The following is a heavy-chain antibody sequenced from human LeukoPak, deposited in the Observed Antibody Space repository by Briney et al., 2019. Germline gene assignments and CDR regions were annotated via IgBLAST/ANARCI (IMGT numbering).Heavy chain of an antibody. Sequence: GASVKVSCKASGYTFTSYYMHWVRQAPGQGLEWMGIINPSGGSTSYAQKFQGRVTMTRDMPTSTVYMELSSLRSEDTAVYYCASGSSITGDPRSFDLWGRGTLVTVSS. CDR2: INPSGGST. V-gene: IGHV1-46*01. CDR3: ASGSSITGDPRSFDL. D-gene: IGHD7-27*01. CDR1: GYTFTSYY. J-gene: IGHJ2*01.